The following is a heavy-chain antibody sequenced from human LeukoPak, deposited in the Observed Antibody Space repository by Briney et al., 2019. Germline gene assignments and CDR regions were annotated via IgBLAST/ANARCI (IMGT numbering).Heavy chain of an antibody. Sequence: PGGSLRLSCAASGFTFSRYGMSWVRQAPGKGLEWVSAISGSGGSTYYADSVKGRFTISRDNSKNTLYLQMNSLRAEDTAVYYCARVGSWGHDAFDIWGQGTMVTVSS. CDR1: GFTFSRYG. D-gene: IGHD1-26*01. CDR3: ARVGSWGHDAFDI. CDR2: ISGSGGST. J-gene: IGHJ3*02. V-gene: IGHV3-23*01.